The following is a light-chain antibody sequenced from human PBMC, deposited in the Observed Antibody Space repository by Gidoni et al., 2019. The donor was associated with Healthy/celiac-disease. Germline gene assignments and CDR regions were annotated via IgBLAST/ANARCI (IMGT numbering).Light chain of an antibody. V-gene: IGKV1-5*03. Sequence: DIQMTQSPSTLSASVGDRVTITCRASQSISSWLAWYQQKPGKAPKLLIYKASSLESGVPSRFSGSGSGTEFTLTISSLQPDDFATYYCQQYNSYSPGEGTFGQGTKVEIK. J-gene: IGKJ1*01. CDR2: KAS. CDR3: QQYNSYSPGEGT. CDR1: QSISSW.